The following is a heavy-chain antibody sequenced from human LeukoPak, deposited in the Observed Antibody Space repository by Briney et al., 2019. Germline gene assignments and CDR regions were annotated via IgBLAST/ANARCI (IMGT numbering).Heavy chain of an antibody. CDR3: ARISSSYDYDY. CDR1: GFTFRSYG. CDR2: ISSNGGST. D-gene: IGHD6-6*01. V-gene: IGHV3-64*01. J-gene: IGHJ4*02. Sequence: PGGSLRLSCAASGFTFRSYGMHWVRQAPGKGLEYVAAISSNGGSTDYANSVKGRSTISRDNSKNTLYLQMGSLRAEDMAVYYCARISSSYDYDYWGQGTLVTVSS.